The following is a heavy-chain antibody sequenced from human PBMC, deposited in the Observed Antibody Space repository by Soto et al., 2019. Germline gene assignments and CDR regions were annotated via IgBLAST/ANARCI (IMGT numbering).Heavy chain of an antibody. J-gene: IGHJ4*02. CDR3: VKDDGGYPSTAPH. CDR1: EFTFSNYP. V-gene: IGHV3-23*01. D-gene: IGHD4-17*01. Sequence: EVRLLGSGGGLLQLGGSRKLSCEPSEFTFSNYPMSWVRQAPGKGLDWVSGISGSGDTTYYADSAKGRFTISKDISKNSLFLQLDSLRVEDSALYFCVKDDGGYPSTAPHWGQGTLVTVSP. CDR2: ISGSGDTT.